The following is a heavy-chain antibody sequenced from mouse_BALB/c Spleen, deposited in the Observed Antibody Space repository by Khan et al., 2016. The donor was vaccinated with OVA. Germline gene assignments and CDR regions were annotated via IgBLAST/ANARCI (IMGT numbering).Heavy chain of an antibody. CDR2: ISYSGST. J-gene: IGHJ2*01. CDR1: GYSITSDCA. Sequence: EVQLQESGPGLLKPSQSLSITCTVTGYSITSDCAWNWMRQFPGNKLEWVAYISYSGSTTYSPSLRSRISITRDTSKNQFFLQLNSVTNEDTATYYCASWRLLLRYPDYFDYWGQGTTLTVSS. V-gene: IGHV3-2*02. CDR3: ASWRLLLRYPDYFDY. D-gene: IGHD1-1*01.